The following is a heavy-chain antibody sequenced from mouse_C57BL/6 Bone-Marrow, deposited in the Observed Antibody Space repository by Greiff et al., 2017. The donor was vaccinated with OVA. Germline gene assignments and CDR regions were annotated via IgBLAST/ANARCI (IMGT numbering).Heavy chain of an antibody. CDR2: ISSGGDYI. D-gene: IGHD2-1*01. CDR3: TRLLDAMDY. Sequence: DVMLVESGEGLVKPGGSLKLSCAASGFTFSSYAMSWVRQTPEKRLEWVAYISSGGDYIYYADTVKGRFTISRDNARNALYLQMSSLKSEDTAMYYCTRLLDAMDYWGQGTSVTVSS. CDR1: GFTFSSYA. J-gene: IGHJ4*01. V-gene: IGHV5-9-1*02.